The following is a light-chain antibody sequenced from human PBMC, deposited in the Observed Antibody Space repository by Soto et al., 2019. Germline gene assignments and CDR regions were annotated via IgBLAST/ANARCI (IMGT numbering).Light chain of an antibody. CDR2: RSN. Sequence: QSVLTQPPSASGTPGQRVTISCSGSSSNIGSDTVNWYQQLPGTAPKLLIHRSNQRPSGVPGRCSGSKSGTSASLAISGLQPADEADYHCASWDASLNGWVFGGGTKLTVL. V-gene: IGLV1-44*01. CDR3: ASWDASLNGWV. CDR1: SSNIGSDT. J-gene: IGLJ3*02.